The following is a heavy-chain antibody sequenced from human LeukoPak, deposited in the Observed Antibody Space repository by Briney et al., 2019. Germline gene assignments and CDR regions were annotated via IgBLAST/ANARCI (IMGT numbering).Heavy chain of an antibody. D-gene: IGHD2-15*01. CDR1: GFTFDDYA. J-gene: IGHJ3*02. Sequence: GGSLRLSCAASGFTFDDYAMHWVRQAPGKGLEWVSGISWNSGSIGYADSVKGRFTISRDNAKNSLYLQMNSLRAEDMALYYCAKEGVLGCSGGSCYFNDAFDIWGQGTMVTVSS. V-gene: IGHV3-9*03. CDR3: AKEGVLGCSGGSCYFNDAFDI. CDR2: ISWNSGSI.